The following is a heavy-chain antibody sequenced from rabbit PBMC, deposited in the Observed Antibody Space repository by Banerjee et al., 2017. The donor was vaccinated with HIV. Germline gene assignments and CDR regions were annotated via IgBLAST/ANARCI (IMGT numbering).Heavy chain of an antibody. CDR2: IYAGKGDT. Sequence: QLVESGGGLVQPGGSLKISCKASGFDFSSYYMGWVRQAPGKGLEWIGIIYAGKGDTDYASWVNGRFTISSDNAQNTVDLQMNSLTAADTATYFCARDSGGWGAGYFNLWGPGTLVTVS. J-gene: IGHJ4*01. D-gene: IGHD4-1*01. CDR3: ARDSGGWGAGYFNL. CDR1: GFDFSSYY. V-gene: IGHV1S7*01.